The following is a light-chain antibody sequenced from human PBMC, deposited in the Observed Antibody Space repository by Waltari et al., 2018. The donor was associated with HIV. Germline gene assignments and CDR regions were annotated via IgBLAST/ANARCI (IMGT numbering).Light chain of an antibody. J-gene: IGLJ3*02. Sequence: AVTQPASVSRLPGQSTTISCTGDASDFSLYTFLSWYQQHSGKPPRLIPYDVHSRASGVSDRFSGSMSGNTASLTISGLRAEDEGHYYCASLTDDNTVMFGGGTEVTVL. CDR2: DVH. CDR3: ASLTDDNTVM. V-gene: IGLV2-14*03. CDR1: ASDFSLYTF.